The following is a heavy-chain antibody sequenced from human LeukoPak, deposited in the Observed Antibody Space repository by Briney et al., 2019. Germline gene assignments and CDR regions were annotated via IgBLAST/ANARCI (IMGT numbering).Heavy chain of an antibody. V-gene: IGHV4-61*02. D-gene: IGHD1-14*01. CDR2: IYTSGST. CDR1: GGSISSGSYY. J-gene: IGHJ4*02. CDR3: ARDVGTTGARYYFDY. Sequence: PSETLSLTCTVSGGSISSGSYYWSWIRQPAGKGLEWIGRIYTSGSTNYNPSLKSRVTISVDTSKNQFSLKLSSVTAADTAVYYCARDVGTTGARYYFDYWGQGTLVSVSS.